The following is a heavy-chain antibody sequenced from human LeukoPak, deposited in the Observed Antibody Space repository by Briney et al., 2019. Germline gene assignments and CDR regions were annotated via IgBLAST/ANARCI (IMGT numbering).Heavy chain of an antibody. CDR2: INHSGST. CDR1: GGSFSGYY. Sequence: SETLSLTCAVYGGSFSGYYWSWIRLPPGKGLEWIGEINHSGSTNYNPSLKSRVTISVDTSKNQFSLKLSSVTAADTAVYYCARGALSFDFDYWGQGTLVTVSS. J-gene: IGHJ4*02. CDR3: ARGALSFDFDY. D-gene: IGHD2-2*01. V-gene: IGHV4-34*01.